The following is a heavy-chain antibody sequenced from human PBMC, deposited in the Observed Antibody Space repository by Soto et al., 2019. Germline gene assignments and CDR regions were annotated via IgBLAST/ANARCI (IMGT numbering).Heavy chain of an antibody. J-gene: IGHJ4*02. CDR3: ARVSTYGDYVDY. CDR2: IYHSGST. CDR1: GGSISSGGYS. Sequence: FLTCAVSGGSISSGGYSWSWIRQPPGKGLEWIGYIYHSGSTYYNPSLKSRVTISVDRSKNQFSLKLSSVTAADTAVYYCARVSTYGDYVDYWGQGTLVTVSS. V-gene: IGHV4-30-2*01. D-gene: IGHD4-17*01.